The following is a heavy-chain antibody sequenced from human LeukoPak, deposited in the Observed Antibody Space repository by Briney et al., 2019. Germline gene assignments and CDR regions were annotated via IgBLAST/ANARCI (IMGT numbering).Heavy chain of an antibody. Sequence: GGSLRLSCAASGFTFSSYAMHWVRQAPGKGLEWVAVISYDGSNKYYADSVKGRFTISRDNSKNTLYLQMNSLRAEDTAVYYCATDFRYSGYDSPFDYWGQGTLVTVSS. CDR3: ATDFRYSGYDSPFDY. J-gene: IGHJ4*02. CDR1: GFTFSSYA. V-gene: IGHV3-30*04. CDR2: ISYDGSNK. D-gene: IGHD5-12*01.